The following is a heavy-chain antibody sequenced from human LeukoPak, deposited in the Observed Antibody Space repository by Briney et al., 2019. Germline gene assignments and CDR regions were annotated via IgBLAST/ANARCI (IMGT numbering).Heavy chain of an antibody. D-gene: IGHD5-12*01. CDR3: AKGAYDYIEIAYFDY. CDR2: IGNTET. V-gene: IGHV3-23*01. J-gene: IGHJ4*02. Sequence: PGGSLRLSCATSGFPFETNAMSWVRQAPGKGLEWVATIGNTETFYADSVTGRFTISRDKSKNTLYLQMNSLRAEDTAVYYCAKGAYDYIEIAYFDYWGQGSLVTVSS. CDR1: GFPFETNA.